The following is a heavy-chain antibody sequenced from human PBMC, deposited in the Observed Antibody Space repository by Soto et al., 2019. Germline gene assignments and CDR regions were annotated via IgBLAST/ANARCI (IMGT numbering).Heavy chain of an antibody. CDR1: GFTFSSYG. Sequence: GGSLRLSCAASGFTFSSYGMHWVRQAPGKGLEWVAVIWSDGNNKYYADSVKGRFTISRDNSKKTLYLQMNSLRADDTAVYYCARVFDTYYFDSWGQGNMVTVSS. J-gene: IGHJ4*02. V-gene: IGHV3-33*01. CDR2: IWSDGNNK. CDR3: ARVFDTYYFDS. D-gene: IGHD3-9*01.